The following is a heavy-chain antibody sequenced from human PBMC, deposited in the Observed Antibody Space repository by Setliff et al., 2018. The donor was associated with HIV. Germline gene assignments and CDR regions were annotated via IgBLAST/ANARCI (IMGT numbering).Heavy chain of an antibody. CDR3: VRDVKTYDI. CDR1: GFTFTTYW. V-gene: IGHV3-7*05. Sequence: LRLSCAASGFTFTTYWMGWVRQAPGKGLEWVANIKQDGSERKYVESVKGRFSISRDKAKNSMYLQMNSLRAEDTAIYYCVRDVKTYDIWGQGTMVTVSS. CDR2: IKQDGSER. J-gene: IGHJ3*02.